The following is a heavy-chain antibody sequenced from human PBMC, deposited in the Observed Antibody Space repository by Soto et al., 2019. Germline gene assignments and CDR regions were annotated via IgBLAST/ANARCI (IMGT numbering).Heavy chain of an antibody. CDR2: IRDRAYNYAT. Sequence: EVLRVESGGGVVQPGGSLKLSCAASGFVFKDSSIHWVLQASGKGLEWVVRIRDRAYNYATAYTASVKGRFTISRDDSNNTAYLQMTSLKTEDTAIYSCTRLISAAQDYWGQGTLVTVSS. D-gene: IGHD3-10*01. V-gene: IGHV3-73*01. J-gene: IGHJ4*02. CDR1: GFVFKDSS. CDR3: TRLISAAQDY.